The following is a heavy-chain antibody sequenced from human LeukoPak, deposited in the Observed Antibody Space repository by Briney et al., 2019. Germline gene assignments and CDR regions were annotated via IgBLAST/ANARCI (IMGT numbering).Heavy chain of an antibody. J-gene: IGHJ4*02. Sequence: PGGSLRLSCAASGFTVSSNYMSWVRQAPGKGLEWVSVIYSGGSKYYADSVKGRFTVSRDNAKNTLYLQVNNLRAEDTAVYYCARGPNSNWSGLDFWGQGTLLTVSS. CDR2: IYSGGSK. D-gene: IGHD6-6*01. V-gene: IGHV3-53*01. CDR1: GFTVSSNY. CDR3: ARGPNSNWSGLDF.